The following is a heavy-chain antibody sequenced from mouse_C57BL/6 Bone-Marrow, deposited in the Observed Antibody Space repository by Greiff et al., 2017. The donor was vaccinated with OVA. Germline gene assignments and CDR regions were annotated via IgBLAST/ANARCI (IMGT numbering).Heavy chain of an antibody. D-gene: IGHD1-1*01. V-gene: IGHV5-17*01. CDR3: ARDGYYGSSDY. J-gene: IGHJ2*01. CDR1: GFTFSDYG. CDR2: ISSGSSTN. Sequence: EVKVEESGGGLVKPGGSLKLSCAASGFTFSDYGMHWVRQAPEKGLEWVAYISSGSSTNYYADTVKGRFTISRDNAKNTLFLQMTSLRSEDTAMYYCARDGYYGSSDYWGQGTTLTVSS.